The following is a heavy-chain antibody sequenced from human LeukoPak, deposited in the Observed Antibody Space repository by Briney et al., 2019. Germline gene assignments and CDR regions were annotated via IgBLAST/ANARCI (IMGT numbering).Heavy chain of an antibody. Sequence: PSETLSLTCSVSGGSLTSYYWSWIRQPPGKGLEWIGYIYYSGSTNYNPSLKSQVTISVDTSKNQFSLTLSFVTAADLAVYSCARDFGGSDGYTGYWLFDLWGRGTLVTVSS. CDR1: GGSLTSYY. D-gene: IGHD5-24*01. J-gene: IGHJ2*01. CDR2: IYYSGST. CDR3: ARDFGGSDGYTGYWLFDL. V-gene: IGHV4-59*01.